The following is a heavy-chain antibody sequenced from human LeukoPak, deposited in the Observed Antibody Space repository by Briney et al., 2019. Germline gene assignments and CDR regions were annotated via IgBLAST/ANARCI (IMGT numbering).Heavy chain of an antibody. CDR3: ARGPTRYYFDY. Sequence: SETLSLTCTVSGGSINNYYWSWLRQPPGRGLEWIGYVYSSGSTNYNPSLKSRVTISVDTSKNQLSLKLSSVTAADTAVYYCARGPTRYYFDYWGQGTLVTVSS. CDR1: GGSINNYY. CDR2: VYSSGST. V-gene: IGHV4-59*01. J-gene: IGHJ4*02.